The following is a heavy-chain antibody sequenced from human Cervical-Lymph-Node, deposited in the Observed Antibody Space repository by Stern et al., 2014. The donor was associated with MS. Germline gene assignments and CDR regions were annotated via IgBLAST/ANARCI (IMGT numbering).Heavy chain of an antibody. Sequence: QVQLQQSGPGLLKPSQTLSLTCAISGDSVPSNSAAWNWIRQSPSRGFAWLGKRYYRSRWYSDYALSVKSRITINPDTSKNRFSLQLNSVTPEDTAVYFCARTTTVDTTMVTLPLDSWGQGTLVTVSS. J-gene: IGHJ4*02. D-gene: IGHD5-18*01. CDR1: GDSVPSNSAA. V-gene: IGHV6-1*01. CDR2: RYYRSRWYS. CDR3: ARTTTVDTTMVTLPLDS.